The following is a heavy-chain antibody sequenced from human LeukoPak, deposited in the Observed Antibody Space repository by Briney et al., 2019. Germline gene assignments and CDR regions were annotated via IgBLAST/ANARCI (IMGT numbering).Heavy chain of an antibody. CDR2: ISGSGGST. D-gene: IGHD6-19*01. J-gene: IGHJ3*02. V-gene: IGHV3-23*01. CDR3: AKSHSSGWYESPPVAFDI. CDR1: GFTFSSYA. Sequence: HPGGSLRLSCAASGFTFSSYAMSWVRQAPGKGLEWVSAISGSGGSTYYADSVKGRFTISRGNSKNTLYLQMNSLRAEDTAVYYCAKSHSSGWYESPPVAFDIWGQGTMVTVSS.